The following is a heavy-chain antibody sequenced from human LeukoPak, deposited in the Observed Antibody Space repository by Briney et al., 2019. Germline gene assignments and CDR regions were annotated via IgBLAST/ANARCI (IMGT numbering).Heavy chain of an antibody. V-gene: IGHV1-18*01. CDR2: ISAYNGNT. J-gene: IGHJ5*02. CDR3: ARVVRSGSSLGWFDP. CDR1: GYTFTSYG. Sequence: GASVKVSCKASGYTFTSYGISWVRQAPGQGLEWMGWISAYNGNTNYAQKLQGRVTMTTDTSTSTASMELRSLRSDDTAVYYCARVVRSGSSLGWFDPWGQGTLVTVSS. D-gene: IGHD1-26*01.